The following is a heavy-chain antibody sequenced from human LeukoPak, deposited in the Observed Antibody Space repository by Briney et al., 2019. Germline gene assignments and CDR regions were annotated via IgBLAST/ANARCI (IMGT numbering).Heavy chain of an antibody. CDR1: GFTFSNYA. D-gene: IGHD1-26*01. CDR2: ISGSGGST. V-gene: IGHV3-23*01. Sequence: GGSLRLSCAASGFTFSNYAMSWVRQAPGRGLEWVSTISGSGGSTYYADSVKGRFTISRDNSKNTLYLQMNSLRAEDTAVYYCAKGYSGSYFDYWGQGTLVTVSS. CDR3: AKGYSGSYFDY. J-gene: IGHJ4*02.